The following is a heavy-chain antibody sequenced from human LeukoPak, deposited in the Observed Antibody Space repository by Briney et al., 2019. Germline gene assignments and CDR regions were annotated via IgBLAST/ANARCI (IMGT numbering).Heavy chain of an antibody. CDR3: ARERGIAVAGYYYYYYMDV. V-gene: IGHV1-69*13. CDR2: IIPIFGTA. D-gene: IGHD6-19*01. Sequence: ASVKVSCKASGGTFSSYAISWVRRAPGQGLEWMGGIIPIFGTANYAQKFQGRVTITADESTSTAYMELSSLRSEDTAVYYCARERGIAVAGYYYYYYMDVWGKGTTVTISS. CDR1: GGTFSSYA. J-gene: IGHJ6*03.